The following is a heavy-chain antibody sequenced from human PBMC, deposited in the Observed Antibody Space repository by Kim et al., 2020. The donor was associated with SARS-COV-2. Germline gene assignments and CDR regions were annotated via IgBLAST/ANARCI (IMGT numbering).Heavy chain of an antibody. V-gene: IGHV3-11*01. Sequence: GRSTGYADSGNCRFTISRDNAKKTLSLQMNRLTPEDTAVYYCVRAPASWGQGTLVTVSS. CDR3: VRAPAS. CDR2: GRST. J-gene: IGHJ5*02.